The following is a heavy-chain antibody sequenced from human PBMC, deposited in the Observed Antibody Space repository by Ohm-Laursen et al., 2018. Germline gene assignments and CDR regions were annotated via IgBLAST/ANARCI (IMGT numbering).Heavy chain of an antibody. J-gene: IGHJ6*02. Sequence: SLRLSCAASGFTVSSNYISWVRQAPGKGLEWVSAISGSGGSTYYADSVKGRFTISRDNSKNTLYLQMNSLRAEDTAVYYCAKPGTTYYDFWSGYWPSLKYDYLAVENYYYGMDVWGQGTTVTVSS. V-gene: IGHV3-23*01. CDR3: AKPGTTYYDFWSGYWPSLKYDYLAVENYYYGMDV. CDR1: GFTVSSNY. CDR2: ISGSGGST. D-gene: IGHD3-3*01.